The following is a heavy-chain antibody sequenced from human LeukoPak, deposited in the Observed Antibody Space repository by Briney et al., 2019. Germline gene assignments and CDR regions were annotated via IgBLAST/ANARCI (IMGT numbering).Heavy chain of an antibody. D-gene: IGHD3-10*01. CDR1: GFTFTTYW. Sequence: GGSLRLSCAASGFTFTTYWMGWVRQAPGKGLEWVASIKQDGSEKYYVESVKGRFSISRDNADNSLYLQMNSLRPDDTAFYYCARPLLYYYGSETFFWFDPWGQGTLVTVSS. J-gene: IGHJ5*02. V-gene: IGHV3-7*01. CDR2: IKQDGSEK. CDR3: ARPLLYYYGSETFFWFDP.